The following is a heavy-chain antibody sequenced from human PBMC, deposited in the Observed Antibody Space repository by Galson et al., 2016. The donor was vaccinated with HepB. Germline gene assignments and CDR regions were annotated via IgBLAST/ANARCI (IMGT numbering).Heavy chain of an antibody. CDR2: IDHSGST. Sequence: ETLSLTCAVSGDSISSYNCWTWVRQPPGKGLDWIGEIDHSGSTNYNPSLRSRVTISVDKSKNHFSLKMRSVTAADTAVYYCAREKTEDIVEVPAAHYGLDVWGQGTTVTVSS. D-gene: IGHD2-2*01. J-gene: IGHJ6*02. V-gene: IGHV4-4*02. CDR1: GDSISSYNC. CDR3: AREKTEDIVEVPAAHYGLDV.